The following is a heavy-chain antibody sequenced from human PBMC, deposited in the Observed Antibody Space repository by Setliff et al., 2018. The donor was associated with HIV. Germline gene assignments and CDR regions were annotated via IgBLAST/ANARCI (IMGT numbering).Heavy chain of an antibody. D-gene: IGHD3-3*01. J-gene: IGHJ4*02. CDR1: GASINTGGYY. CDR3: ARSYTIFGVVIKTEYYFDY. V-gene: IGHV4-31*03. CDR2: IYYSGSA. Sequence: SETLSLTCTVSGASINTGGYYWSWIRQHPGKGLEYIGYIYYSGSAYYSPSLKSRVTLSLDTSENQFSLRLSSVTAADTAVYYCARSYTIFGVVIKTEYYFDYWGQGTLVTV.